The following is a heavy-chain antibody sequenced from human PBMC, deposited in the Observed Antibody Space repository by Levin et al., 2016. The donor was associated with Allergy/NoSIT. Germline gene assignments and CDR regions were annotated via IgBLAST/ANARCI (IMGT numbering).Heavy chain of an antibody. CDR3: ARDGLLYVGMDV. V-gene: IGHV4-39*07. CDR1: GGSISSSSYY. D-gene: IGHD3-3*01. Sequence: SETLSLTCTVSGGSISSSSYYWGWIRQPPGKGLEWIGSIYYSGSTYYNPSLKSRVTISVDTSKNQFSLKLSSVTAADTAVYYCARDGLLYVGMDVWGQGTTVTVSS. CDR2: IYYSGST. J-gene: IGHJ6*02.